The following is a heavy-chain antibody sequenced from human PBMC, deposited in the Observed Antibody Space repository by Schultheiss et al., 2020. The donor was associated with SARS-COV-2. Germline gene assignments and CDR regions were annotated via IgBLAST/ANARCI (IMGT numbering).Heavy chain of an antibody. CDR2: IYPGDSDT. D-gene: IGHD3-22*01. J-gene: IGHJ3*02. CDR3: ARPYYDSSVKSAFDI. CDR1: GYSFTSYW. Sequence: GASLKISCKGSGYSFTSYWISWVRQMPGKGLEWMGIIYPGDSDTRYSPSFQGQVTISADKSISTAYLQWSSLKASDTAMYYCARPYYDSSVKSAFDIWGQVTMVTVSS. V-gene: IGHV5-51*01.